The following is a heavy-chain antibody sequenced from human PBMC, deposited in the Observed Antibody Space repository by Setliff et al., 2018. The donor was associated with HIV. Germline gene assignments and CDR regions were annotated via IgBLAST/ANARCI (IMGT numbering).Heavy chain of an antibody. CDR2: IDPFHDVLGSNA. V-gene: IGHV1-46*01. CDR1: GYTFTNYY. J-gene: IGHJ1*01. Sequence: GASVKVSCKASGYTFTNYYMHWVRQAPGRGLEWLGVIDPFHDVLGSNANYAQKFQGRISISWDKSGNTLFMDFGPLKSDDSAIYYCVRAFDQDFHNWGQGTVVTVSS. CDR3: VRAFDQDFHN. D-gene: IGHD3-9*01.